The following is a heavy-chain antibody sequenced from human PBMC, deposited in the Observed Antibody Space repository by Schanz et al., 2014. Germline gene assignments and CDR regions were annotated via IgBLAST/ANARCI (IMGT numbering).Heavy chain of an antibody. J-gene: IGHJ6*02. CDR3: TRMSLRRGDYGGLDV. D-gene: IGHD3-10*01. V-gene: IGHV4-59*08. Sequence: QVQLQESGPGLVRPSETLSLTCTVSGVSISSFYWSWIRQSPGQGLEYFGYIYGGGSTSYNPSFKRRVTMTFDTSSIAFSLKPSSVTAADTAVYYCTRMSLRRGDYGGLDVWGQGTTVTVSS. CDR1: GVSISSFY. CDR2: IYGGGST.